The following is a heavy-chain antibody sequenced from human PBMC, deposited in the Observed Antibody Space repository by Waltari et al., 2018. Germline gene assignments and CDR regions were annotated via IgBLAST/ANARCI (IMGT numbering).Heavy chain of an antibody. V-gene: IGHV3-21*01. Sequence: EVQLVESGGGLVKPGGSLRLSCAASGFTFSSYSMNWVRQAPGKGLEWVSSISSSSSYIYYTDSVKGRFTISRDNAKNSLYLQMNSLRAEDTAVYYCAGGSSSGSYWYFDLWGRGTLVTVSS. J-gene: IGHJ2*01. CDR2: ISSSSSYI. D-gene: IGHD6-6*01. CDR1: GFTFSSYS. CDR3: AGGSSSGSYWYFDL.